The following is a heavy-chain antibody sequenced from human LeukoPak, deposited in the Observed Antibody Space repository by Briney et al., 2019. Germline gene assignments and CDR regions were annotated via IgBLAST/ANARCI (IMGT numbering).Heavy chain of an antibody. V-gene: IGHV3-23*01. J-gene: IGHJ5*02. Sequence: GGSLRLSCAASGFTFSSYAMSWVRHAPGKGLEWVSAISGSGGSTYYADSVKGRFTISRDNSKNTLYLQMNSLRAEDTAVYYCARSMVGATPLDPWGQGTLVTVSS. CDR2: ISGSGGST. D-gene: IGHD1-26*01. CDR3: ARSMVGATPLDP. CDR1: GFTFSSYA.